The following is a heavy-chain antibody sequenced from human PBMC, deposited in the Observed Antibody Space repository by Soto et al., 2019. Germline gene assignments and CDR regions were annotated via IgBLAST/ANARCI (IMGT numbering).Heavy chain of an antibody. J-gene: IGHJ6*02. Sequence: QVQLQESGPGLVKPSQTLSLTCTVSGGSISSGGYYWSWIRQHPGKGLEWIGYIYYSGSTYYNPYPRSRVTISVDTSKKQFSLKLRSVTAADTAVYYCAREGGYCSGGSCYDHYYGMDVWGQGTTVTVSS. CDR3: AREGGYCSGGSCYDHYYGMDV. D-gene: IGHD2-15*01. V-gene: IGHV4-31*03. CDR1: GGSISSGGYY. CDR2: IYYSGST.